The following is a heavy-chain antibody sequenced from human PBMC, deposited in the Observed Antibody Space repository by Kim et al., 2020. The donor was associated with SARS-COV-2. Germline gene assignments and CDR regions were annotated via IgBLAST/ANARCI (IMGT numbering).Heavy chain of an antibody. J-gene: IGHJ6*02. CDR1: GYTFTSYY. D-gene: IGHD3-3*01. CDR3: AREGSRLSDFWSGYHGMDV. CDR2: INPSGGST. V-gene: IGHV1-46*01. Sequence: ASVKVSCKASGYTFTSYYMHWVRQAPGQGLEWMGIINPSGGSTSYAQKFQGRVTMTRDTSTSTVYMELSSLRSEDTAVYYCAREGSRLSDFWSGYHGMDVWGQGTTVTVSS.